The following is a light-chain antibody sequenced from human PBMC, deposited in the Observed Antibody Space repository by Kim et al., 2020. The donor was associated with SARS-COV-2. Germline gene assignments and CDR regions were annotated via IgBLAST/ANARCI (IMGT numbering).Light chain of an antibody. Sequence: GRTITSTWTGSSSDIVAYNYVSCSQQHPDKAPKLMIYDVTRWPSGISNRFSGSKSGNTTSLTISGLQAEDEADYYCSSYSTSGAWVFGGGTQLTVL. CDR3: SSYSTSGAWV. J-gene: IGLJ3*02. CDR1: SSDIVAYNY. CDR2: DVT. V-gene: IGLV2-14*03.